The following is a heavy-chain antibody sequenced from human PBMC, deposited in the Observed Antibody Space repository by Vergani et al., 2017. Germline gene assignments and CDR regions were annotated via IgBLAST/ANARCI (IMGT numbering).Heavy chain of an antibody. D-gene: IGHD3-10*01. V-gene: IGHV4-59*01. Sequence: QVQLQESGPGLVKPSETLSLTCTVSGGSISSYYWSWIRQPPGKGLEWIGYIYYSGSTNYNPSLKSRVTISVDTSKNQVSLKLSSVTAADTAVYYCATDYYGAGIIHYGMDVWGQGTTVTVSS. J-gene: IGHJ6*02. CDR3: ATDYYGAGIIHYGMDV. CDR1: GGSISSYY. CDR2: IYYSGST.